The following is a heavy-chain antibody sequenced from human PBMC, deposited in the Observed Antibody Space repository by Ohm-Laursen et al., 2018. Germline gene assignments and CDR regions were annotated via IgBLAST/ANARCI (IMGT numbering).Heavy chain of an antibody. Sequence: SDTLPLTCAVSGDSINNYYWSWIRQPAGKGLEWIGRMYATGSSNYNPSLNSRVTMSVDTSRNQFSLKLTSVTAADTAVYYCAVSEVRYSFTYLADFWGQGTLVTVPS. CDR2: MYATGSS. CDR3: AVSEVRYSFTYLADF. CDR1: GDSINNYY. J-gene: IGHJ4*02. V-gene: IGHV4-4*07. D-gene: IGHD3-9*01.